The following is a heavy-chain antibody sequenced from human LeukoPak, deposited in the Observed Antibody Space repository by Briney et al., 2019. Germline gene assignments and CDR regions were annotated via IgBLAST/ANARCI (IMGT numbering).Heavy chain of an antibody. D-gene: IGHD6-6*01. CDR3: ARDGATAARPLFYMDV. Sequence: SETLSLTCAVSGASISSHYWSWIRQPPGKGLEWIGYTSGSISDNPSLKSRVAVSVDPSQNQVSLSLTSVTAADTAVYYCARDGATAARPLFYMDVWGKGTTVTVSS. CDR2: TSGSI. CDR1: GASISSHY. J-gene: IGHJ6*03. V-gene: IGHV4-59*11.